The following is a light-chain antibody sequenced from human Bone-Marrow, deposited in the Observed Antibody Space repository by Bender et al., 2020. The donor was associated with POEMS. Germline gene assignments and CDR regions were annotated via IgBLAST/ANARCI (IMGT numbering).Light chain of an antibody. V-gene: IGLV1-44*01. Sequence: QSVLTQPPSASGTPGQRVTISCSGGSSNIGAHAVNWYQHLPGTAPKLLIYSSHRRPSGVSDRFSGSKSGTSASLAISGLQSEDEADYYCAAWDDSLNAHVLFGGGTKLTVL. CDR2: SSH. CDR1: SSNIGAHA. J-gene: IGLJ2*01. CDR3: AAWDDSLNAHVL.